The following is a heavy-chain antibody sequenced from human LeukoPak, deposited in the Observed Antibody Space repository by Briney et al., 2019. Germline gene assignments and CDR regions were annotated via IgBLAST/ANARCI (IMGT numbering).Heavy chain of an antibody. CDR3: VRDPDALDY. Sequence: WGSLRLSCAASGFTFSGYSMNWVSQAPGKGLEWVSYIRSSGSPIYYADSVKGRFTISRDNAKNSVYLQMNSLRDEDTAVYYCVRDPDALDYWGQGTLVTVSP. CDR2: IRSSGSPI. CDR1: GFTFSGYS. V-gene: IGHV3-48*02. J-gene: IGHJ4*02.